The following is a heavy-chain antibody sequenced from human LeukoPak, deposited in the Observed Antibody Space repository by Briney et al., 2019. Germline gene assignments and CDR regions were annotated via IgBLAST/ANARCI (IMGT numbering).Heavy chain of an antibody. CDR2: IKQDGSEK. D-gene: IGHD6-13*01. V-gene: IGHV3-7*01. J-gene: IGHJ6*03. Sequence: GGSLRLSCAASGFTFSSYNMNWVRQAPGKGLEWVANIKQDGSEKYYVDSVKGRFTISRDNAKNSLYLQMNSLRAEDTAVYYCARVSDSSSWYGYYYYYYMDVWGKGTTVTISS. CDR1: GFTFSSYN. CDR3: ARVSDSSSWYGYYYYYYMDV.